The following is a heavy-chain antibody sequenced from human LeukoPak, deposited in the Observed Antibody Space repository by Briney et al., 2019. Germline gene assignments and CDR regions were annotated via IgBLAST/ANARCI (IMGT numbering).Heavy chain of an antibody. CDR3: AKSPPIAVAGLFDY. CDR1: GFTFSSYA. Sequence: GGSLRLSCAASGFTFSSYAMHWVRQTPGKGLEWVAVISYDGSNKYYADSVKGRFTISRDNSKNTLYLQMNSLRAEDTAVYYCAKSPPIAVAGLFDYWGQGTLVTVSS. CDR2: ISYDGSNK. D-gene: IGHD6-19*01. J-gene: IGHJ4*02. V-gene: IGHV3-30-3*02.